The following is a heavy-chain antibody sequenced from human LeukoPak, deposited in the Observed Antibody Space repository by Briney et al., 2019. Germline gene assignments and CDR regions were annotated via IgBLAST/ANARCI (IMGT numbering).Heavy chain of an antibody. CDR1: GGSFSGYY. CDR2: IYTSGST. CDR3: ARSSGVAGHFDY. Sequence: SETLSLTCAVYGGSFSGYYWSWIRQPPGKGLEWIGRIYTSGSTNYNPSLKSRGTMSVDTSKNQFSLKLSSVPAADTAVYYCARSSGVAGHFDYWGQRTLVTVSS. V-gene: IGHV4-59*10. D-gene: IGHD6-19*01. J-gene: IGHJ4*02.